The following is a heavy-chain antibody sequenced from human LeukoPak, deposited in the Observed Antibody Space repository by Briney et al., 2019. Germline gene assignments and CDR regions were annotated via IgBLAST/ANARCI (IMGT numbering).Heavy chain of an antibody. CDR2: ISSSSSYI. D-gene: IGHD5-12*01. CDR3: ASNSGYVYYFDY. CDR1: GFTFSSYS. J-gene: IGHJ4*02. V-gene: IGHV3-21*01. Sequence: GGSLRLSCAASGFTFSSYSMNWVRQAPGKGLEWVSSISSSSSYIYYAESVKGRFTISRDNAKNSLYLQMNSLRAEDTAVYYCASNSGYVYYFDYWGQGTLVTVSS.